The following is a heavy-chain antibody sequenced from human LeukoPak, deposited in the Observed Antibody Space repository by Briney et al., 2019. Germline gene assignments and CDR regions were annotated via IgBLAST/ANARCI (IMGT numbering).Heavy chain of an antibody. Sequence: PGGSLRLSCEASGFTFSIFPMHWVRQAPGKGLEWVALISSGSEKYYADSVKGRFTISRDNSKNMLYLQMNSLRADDTAVYYCARDLELSAVYYFDSLGQGTLVIVSS. CDR3: ARDLELSAVYYFDS. V-gene: IGHV3-30*04. J-gene: IGHJ4*02. CDR1: GFTFSIFP. CDR2: ISSGSEK. D-gene: IGHD3-3*01.